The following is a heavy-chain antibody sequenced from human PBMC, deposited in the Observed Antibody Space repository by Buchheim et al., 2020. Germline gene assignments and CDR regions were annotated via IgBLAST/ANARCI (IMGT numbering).Heavy chain of an antibody. J-gene: IGHJ1*01. D-gene: IGHD4-17*01. CDR1: EFTFSSYA. Sequence: EVQLLESGGGLVQPGGSLRLSCAASEFTFSSYAMSWVRQAPGKGLEWVSGISVSGATTKYAGSVKGRFTISRDNSKNKLYLQMNSLRAEDTAIYYCAKHHGDYIEFFQHWGQGT. V-gene: IGHV3-23*01. CDR3: AKHHGDYIEFFQH. CDR2: ISVSGATT.